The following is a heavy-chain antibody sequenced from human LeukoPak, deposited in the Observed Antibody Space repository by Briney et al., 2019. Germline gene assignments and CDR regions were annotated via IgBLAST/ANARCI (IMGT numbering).Heavy chain of an antibody. D-gene: IGHD2-21*01. CDR1: GGSISSYY. J-gene: IGHJ3*02. Sequence: SETLSLTCTVSGGSISSYYWNWIRQPPGKGLEWIGYIYYSGSTNYNPSLKSRVTISVDTSKNQFSLKLSSVTAADTAVYYCARGVLWSAFDIWGQGTMVTVSS. CDR3: ARGVLWSAFDI. CDR2: IYYSGST. V-gene: IGHV4-59*01.